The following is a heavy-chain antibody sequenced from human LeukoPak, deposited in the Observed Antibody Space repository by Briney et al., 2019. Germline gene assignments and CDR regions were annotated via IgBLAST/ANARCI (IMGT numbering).Heavy chain of an antibody. CDR2: ISWNSVSI. CDR1: GFTFDDYA. Sequence: GGSLRLSCAASGFTFDDYAMHWVRQAPGNGLEWVSGISWNSVSIGYADSVKGRFTISRDNAKNSLYLQMNSLRAEDTALYYCAKDYYRNSYGYAALDYWGQVTLVTVFS. V-gene: IGHV3-9*01. D-gene: IGHD5-18*01. CDR3: AKDYYRNSYGYAALDY. J-gene: IGHJ4*02.